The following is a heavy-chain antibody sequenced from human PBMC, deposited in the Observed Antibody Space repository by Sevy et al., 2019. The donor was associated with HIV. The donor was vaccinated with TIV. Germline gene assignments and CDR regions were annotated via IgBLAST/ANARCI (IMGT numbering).Heavy chain of an antibody. CDR2: IYYSGST. D-gene: IGHD1-20*01. CDR3: ARVGFNWNDVDY. CDR1: GGSMNIYY. J-gene: IGHJ4*02. Sequence: SDTLSLTCSVSGGSMNIYYWSWIRQPPGKGLEWIGFIYYSGSTNYNPSLKSRVTISVDTSKNQFSLKLSSVNTAVYYCARVGFNWNDVDYWGQGTLVTVSS. V-gene: IGHV4-59*01.